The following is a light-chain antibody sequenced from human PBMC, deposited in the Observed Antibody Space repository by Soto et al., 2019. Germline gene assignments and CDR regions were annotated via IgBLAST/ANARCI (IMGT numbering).Light chain of an antibody. V-gene: IGKV1-5*01. CDR1: QTINDW. CDR3: QPYNTYPWT. CDR2: DAS. J-gene: IGKJ1*01. Sequence: DIQMTQSPSTLSASVGDSVTITCRASQTINDWLAWYQQKPGKAPKLLIPDASNLESGVTSRFGGSRSGTELDLTISILQPDDFATYYCQPYNTYPWTFGQGTKVEIK.